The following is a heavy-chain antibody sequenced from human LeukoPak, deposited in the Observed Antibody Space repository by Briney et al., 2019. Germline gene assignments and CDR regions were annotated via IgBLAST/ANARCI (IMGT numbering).Heavy chain of an antibody. CDR3: AGKRGLVGATGY. D-gene: IGHD1-26*01. CDR1: GFTFSSYW. V-gene: IGHV3-7*01. Sequence: PGGSLRLSCAGSGFTFSSYWMSWVRQAPGKGLEWVASIKRDGSEEYYVDSVKGRFTISRDNAKNSVYLQMNSLRAEDTAVYYCAGKRGLVGATGYWGQGTLVTVSS. J-gene: IGHJ4*02. CDR2: IKRDGSEE.